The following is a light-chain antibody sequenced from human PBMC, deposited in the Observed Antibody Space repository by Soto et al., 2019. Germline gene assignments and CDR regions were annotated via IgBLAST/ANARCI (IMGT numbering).Light chain of an antibody. Sequence: DIQMTQSPSTLSASVGDRVTITCRASQSISGWLAWYQQKPGNAPKLLSYKASTLASAAPSEFSGSGSGTEFTLTISSLQPDDFATYYCQQYNSYPYTFGQGTKLEIK. J-gene: IGKJ2*01. CDR1: QSISGW. CDR2: KAS. V-gene: IGKV1-5*03. CDR3: QQYNSYPYT.